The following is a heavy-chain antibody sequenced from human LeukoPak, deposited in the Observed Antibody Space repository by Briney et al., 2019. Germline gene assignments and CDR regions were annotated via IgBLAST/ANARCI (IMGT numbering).Heavy chain of an antibody. Sequence: GGSLRLSCAASGFTFSSYWMSWVRQAPGKGLEWVANIKQDGSEKYYVDSVKGRFTISRDNAKNSLYLQMNSLRAEDTAVYYCARDNIVVVPAADFDYWGRGTLVTVSS. CDR3: ARDNIVVVPAADFDY. D-gene: IGHD2-2*01. CDR1: GFTFSSYW. CDR2: IKQDGSEK. V-gene: IGHV3-7*03. J-gene: IGHJ4*02.